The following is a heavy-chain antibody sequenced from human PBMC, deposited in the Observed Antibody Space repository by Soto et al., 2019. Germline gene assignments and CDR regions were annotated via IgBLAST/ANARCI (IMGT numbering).Heavy chain of an antibody. CDR2: IYHSGGT. J-gene: IGHJ4*02. D-gene: IGHD1-26*01. CDR3: ARDTTSGSYWDY. V-gene: IGHV4-59*01. CDR1: GGSISTYY. Sequence: SETLSLTCTVSGGSISTYYWNWIRQPPGKGLEWIGYIYHSGGTNYNPSIKSRVTISIDTSKNQFSLKLSSVTAADTGVYYCARDTTSGSYWDYWGQGTLVTVSS.